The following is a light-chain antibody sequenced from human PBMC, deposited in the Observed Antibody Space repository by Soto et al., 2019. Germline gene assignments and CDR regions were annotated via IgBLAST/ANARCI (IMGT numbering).Light chain of an antibody. CDR3: CSYAGSYIWV. CDR2: DVS. J-gene: IGLJ3*02. CDR1: SGDVGGYNY. V-gene: IGLV2-11*01. Sequence: QSVLTQPRSVSGSPGQSVTISCTGTSGDVGGYNYVSWYQQYPGKAPKLMIYDVSKRPSGVPDRLSGSKSGNTASLTISGLQTEDEADYYCCSYAGSYIWVFGGGTKLTVL.